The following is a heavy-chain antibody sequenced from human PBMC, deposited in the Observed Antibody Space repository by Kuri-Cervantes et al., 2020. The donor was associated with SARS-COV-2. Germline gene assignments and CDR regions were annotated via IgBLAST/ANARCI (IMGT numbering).Heavy chain of an antibody. CDR1: GFTFSSYG. CDR2: VSHDGSKK. J-gene: IGHJ4*02. D-gene: IGHD3-16*01. V-gene: IGHV3-30*18. Sequence: GESLKISCAASGFTFSSYGMHWVRQAPGKGLEWVAFVSHDGSKKYYADSVRGRFTISRDNSKNTLYLQMNSLRAEDTAVYYCAKDLWGADFDYWGQGTLVTVSS. CDR3: AKDLWGADFDY.